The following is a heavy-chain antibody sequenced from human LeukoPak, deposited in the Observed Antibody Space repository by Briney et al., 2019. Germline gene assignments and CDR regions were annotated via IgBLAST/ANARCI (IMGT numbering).Heavy chain of an antibody. D-gene: IGHD3-10*01. J-gene: IGHJ4*02. CDR1: GFTFSSYE. Sequence: PGGSLRLSCAASGFTFSSYEMNWVRQAPGKGLEGVSYISSSGSTIYYADSVKGRFTISRDNAENSLYLQMNSLRAEDTAVYYCARDKSGGSGEGYDYWGQGTLVTVSS. V-gene: IGHV3-48*03. CDR2: ISSSGSTI. CDR3: ARDKSGGSGEGYDY.